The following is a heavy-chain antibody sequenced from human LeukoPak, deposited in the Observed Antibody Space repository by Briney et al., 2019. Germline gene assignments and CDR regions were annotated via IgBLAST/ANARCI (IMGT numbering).Heavy chain of an antibody. CDR1: GFTFSSYW. Sequence: GGSLRLSCAASGFTFSSYWMHWVRQVPGKGLVWVSRIDPGGSSTAYADSVKGRFTISRDNAKNTLYLQMDSLRAEDTAIYYCARSNQADDYWGQGTLVTVSS. V-gene: IGHV3-74*01. CDR2: IDPGGSST. J-gene: IGHJ4*02. CDR3: ARSNQADDY. D-gene: IGHD1-14*01.